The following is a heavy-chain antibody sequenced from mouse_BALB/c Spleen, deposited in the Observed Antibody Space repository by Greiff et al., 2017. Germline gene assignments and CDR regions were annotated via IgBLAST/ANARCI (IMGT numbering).Heavy chain of an antibody. Sequence: DVMLVESGGGLVKPGGSLKLSCAASGFTFSSYAMSWVRQTPEKRLEWVASISSGGSTYYPDSVKGRFTISRDNARNILYLQMSSLRSEDTAMYYCARAKGAMDYWGQGTSVTVSS. CDR1: GFTFSSYA. CDR3: ARAKGAMDY. J-gene: IGHJ4*01. CDR2: ISSGGST. V-gene: IGHV5-6-5*01.